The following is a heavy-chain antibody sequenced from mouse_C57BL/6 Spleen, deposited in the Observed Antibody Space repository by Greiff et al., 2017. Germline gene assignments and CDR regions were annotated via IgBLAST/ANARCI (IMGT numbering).Heavy chain of an antibody. V-gene: IGHV1-59*01. CDR1: GYTFPSYW. CDR2: IDPSDSYT. J-gene: IGHJ3*01. CDR3: ARDSYYGSSLAWFAY. D-gene: IGHD1-1*01. Sequence: QVQLQQPGAELVRPGTSVKLSCKASGYTFPSYWMHWVKQRPGQGLEWIGVIDPSDSYTNYNQKFKGKATLTVDTSSSTAYMQLSSLTSEDSAVYYCARDSYYGSSLAWFAYWGQGTLVTVSA.